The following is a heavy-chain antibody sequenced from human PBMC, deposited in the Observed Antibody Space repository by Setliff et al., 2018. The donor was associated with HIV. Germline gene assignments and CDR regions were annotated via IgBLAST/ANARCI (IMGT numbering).Heavy chain of an antibody. CDR3: ARDGAGEYYYYYYYMDV. CDR2: IYTSGGT. D-gene: IGHD2-21*01. Sequence: KTSETLSLTCTVSGGSISSGSYYWSWIRQPAGKGLEWIGHIYTSGGTNYNPSLKSRVTISVDTSKNQFSLKLSSVTAADTAVYYCARDGAGEYYYYYYYMDVWGKGTTVTVSS. J-gene: IGHJ6*03. V-gene: IGHV4-61*09. CDR1: GGSISSGSYY.